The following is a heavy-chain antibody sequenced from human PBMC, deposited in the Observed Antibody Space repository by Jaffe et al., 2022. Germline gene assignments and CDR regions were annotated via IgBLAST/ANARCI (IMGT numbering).Heavy chain of an antibody. J-gene: IGHJ4*02. CDR1: GFTFSSYE. CDR2: ISSSGSTI. CDR3: ARDVGAMVRGGAFDY. Sequence: EVQLVESGGGLVQPGGSLRLSCAASGFTFSSYEMNWVRQAPGKGLEWVSYISSSGSTIYYADSVKGRFTISRDNAKNSLYLQMNSLRAEDTAVYYCARDVGAMVRGGAFDYWGQGTLVTVSS. V-gene: IGHV3-48*03. D-gene: IGHD3-10*01.